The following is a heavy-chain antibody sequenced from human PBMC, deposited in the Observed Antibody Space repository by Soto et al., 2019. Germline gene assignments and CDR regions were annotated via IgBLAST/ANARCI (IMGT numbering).Heavy chain of an antibody. J-gene: IGHJ6*02. V-gene: IGHV4-61*01. CDR1: GGSVSSGSDY. CDR2: IYYSGST. CDR3: ARVNFAMDV. Sequence: SETLSLTCSVSGGSVSSGSDYWSWIRQPPGKGLEWIGYIYYSGSTDYNPSLKSRVTISVDTSKNQFSPKLSSATAADTAVYYCARVNFAMDVWGQGTPVTVSS.